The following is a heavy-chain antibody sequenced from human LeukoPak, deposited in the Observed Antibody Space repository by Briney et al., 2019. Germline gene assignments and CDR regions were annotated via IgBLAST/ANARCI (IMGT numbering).Heavy chain of an antibody. Sequence: SVKVSCKASGFTFTSSAMQWVRQARGQRLEWIGWIVVGSGNTNYAQKFQERVTITRDMCTSTAYIELSSLRSEDTAVYYCAAEIVVRNAFDIWGQGTMVTVSS. CDR1: GFTFTSSA. J-gene: IGHJ3*02. D-gene: IGHD3-10*01. CDR2: IVVGSGNT. CDR3: AAEIVVRNAFDI. V-gene: IGHV1-58*02.